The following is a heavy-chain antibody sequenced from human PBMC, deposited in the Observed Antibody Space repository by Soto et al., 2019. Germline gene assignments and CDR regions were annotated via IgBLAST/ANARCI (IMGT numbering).Heavy chain of an antibody. J-gene: IGHJ6*02. D-gene: IGHD3-10*01. V-gene: IGHV3-30*18. CDR2: ISYDGSNK. Sequence: LRLSCAASGFTFSSYGMHWVRQAPGKGLEWVAVISYDGSNKYYADSVKGRFTISRDNSKNTLYLQMNSLRAEDTAVYYCAKSLYGSGSYYNYYYYGMDVWGQGTTVTVSS. CDR3: AKSLYGSGSYYNYYYYGMDV. CDR1: GFTFSSYG.